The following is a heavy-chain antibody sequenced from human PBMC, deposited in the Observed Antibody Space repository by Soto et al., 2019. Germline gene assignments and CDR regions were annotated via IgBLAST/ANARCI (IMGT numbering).Heavy chain of an antibody. D-gene: IGHD3-22*01. V-gene: IGHV3-23*01. CDR2: IGGRATSA. CDR1: GFTFSNYA. J-gene: IGHJ4*02. CDR3: AKSRYSDSSGDFYDF. Sequence: EVQLLESGGGLVQPGGSLRLSCAASGFTFSNYAMSWVRQAPGKGLEWVSGIGGRATSAYYADSVKGRFAISRDNSYNTLFLQLISLRAEDTAVYYCAKSRYSDSSGDFYDFWGQGTLVSVSS.